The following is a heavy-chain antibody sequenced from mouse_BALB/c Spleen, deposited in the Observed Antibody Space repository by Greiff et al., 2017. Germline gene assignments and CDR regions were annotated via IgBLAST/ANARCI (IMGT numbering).Heavy chain of an antibody. CDR1: GYTFTSYW. CDR3: ARRSDPIDY. V-gene: IGHV1S132*01. J-gene: IGHJ2*01. CDR2: IFPGTGTT. Sequence: QVQLQQSGAELVKPGASVKLSCKTSGYTFTSYWIQWVKQRPGQGLGWIGEIFPGTGTTYYNEKFKGKATLTIDTSSSTAYMQLSSLTSEDSAVYVCARRSDPIDYWGQGTTLTVSS.